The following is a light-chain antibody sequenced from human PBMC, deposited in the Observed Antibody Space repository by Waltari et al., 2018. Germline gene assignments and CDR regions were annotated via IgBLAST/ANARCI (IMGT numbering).Light chain of an antibody. CDR1: SVNSWNKF. CDR2: YYG. J-gene: IGLJ3*02. Sequence: QSVLTLSPSVCASAGDDVPGSRAVSSVNSWNKFVSVYQQFPATAPKLCIYYYGKRPSGIPDRFSASKSGTSATLGINGLQAGDEANYYCGTWDTSLSAWVFGGGTKLTVL. CDR3: GTWDTSLSAWV. V-gene: IGLV1-51*01.